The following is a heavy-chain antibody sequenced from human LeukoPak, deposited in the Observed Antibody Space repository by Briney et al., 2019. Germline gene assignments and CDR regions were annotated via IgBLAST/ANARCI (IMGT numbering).Heavy chain of an antibody. J-gene: IGHJ1*01. CDR1: GFTVSSNY. CDR3: ARDGSSRSLQY. Sequence: GGSLRLSCAASGFTVSSNYMSWVRQAPGKGLEWVSLIHRDDTYYADSVKGRFTISRDNSKNTLYLQMNSLRAEDTAVCYCARDGSSRSLQYWGQGTLVTVSP. CDR2: IHRDDT. V-gene: IGHV3-53*01.